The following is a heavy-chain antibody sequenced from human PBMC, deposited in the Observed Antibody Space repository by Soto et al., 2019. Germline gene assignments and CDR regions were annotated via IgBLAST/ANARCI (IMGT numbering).Heavy chain of an antibody. Sequence: SETLSLTCTVSGGSVSSGSYYWSWIRQHPGKGLEWIGYVYYSGSTYYNPSIESPVFISVDTSKNQFSLKLTSVTAADTAVYYCARVLTGYYYYGMDVWGQGTTVTVSS. J-gene: IGHJ6*02. CDR1: GGSVSSGSYY. D-gene: IGHD3-16*01. V-gene: IGHV4-31*01. CDR3: ARVLTGYYYYGMDV. CDR2: VYYSGST.